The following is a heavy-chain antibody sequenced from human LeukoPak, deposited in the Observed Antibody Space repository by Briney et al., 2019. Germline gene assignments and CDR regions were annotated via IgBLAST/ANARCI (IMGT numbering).Heavy chain of an antibody. J-gene: IGHJ6*03. V-gene: IGHV4-4*07. CDR1: GGSISSHD. CDR2: IYISGSP. D-gene: IGHD5-18*01. CDR3: ARTTEGGYTYDYFYYYYMDV. Sequence: SETLSLTCTVSGGSISSHDWTWIRQPAGKGLEWIGRIYISGSPNYNPSLKSRVTMSVDTSKNQFSLKLSSMTAADTAVYYCARTTEGGYTYDYFYYYYMDVWGKGTTVTISS.